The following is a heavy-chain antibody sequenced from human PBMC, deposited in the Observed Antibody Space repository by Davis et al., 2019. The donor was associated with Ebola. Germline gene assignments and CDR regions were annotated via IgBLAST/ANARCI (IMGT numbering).Heavy chain of an antibody. CDR2: INPNSDGT. CDR3: ARDRMRGYGSGSYH. Sequence: ASVKVSCKASGHTFTGYYMHWVRQAPGQGLEWMGWINPNSDGTNYAQKFQGWVTMTRDTSISTAYMELSRLRSDDTAVYYCARDRMRGYGSGSYHWGQGTLVTVSS. V-gene: IGHV1-2*04. J-gene: IGHJ5*02. D-gene: IGHD3-10*01. CDR1: GHTFTGYY.